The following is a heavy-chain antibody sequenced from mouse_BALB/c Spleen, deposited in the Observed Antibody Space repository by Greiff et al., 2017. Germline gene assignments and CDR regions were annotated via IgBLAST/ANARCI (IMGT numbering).Heavy chain of an antibody. Sequence: EVQLHQSGPELVKPGASVKMSCKASGYTFTSYVMHWVKQKPGQGLEWIGYINPYNDGTKYNEKFKGKATLTSDKSSSTAYMELSSLTSEDSAVYYGAREGVTGTGAMDYWGQGTSVTVSA. J-gene: IGHJ4*01. CDR3: AREGVTGTGAMDY. D-gene: IGHD4-1*01. CDR1: GYTFTSYV. V-gene: IGHV1-14*01. CDR2: INPYNDGT.